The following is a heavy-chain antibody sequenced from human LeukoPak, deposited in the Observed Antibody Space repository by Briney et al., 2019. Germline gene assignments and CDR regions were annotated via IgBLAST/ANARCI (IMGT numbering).Heavy chain of an antibody. V-gene: IGHV3-48*01. CDR3: ARHIPFDC. Sequence: GGSLRLSCAASGLTFSSSSMNWVRQAPEKGLEWVSYVSTSGGTIYYADSVKGRFTISRDNAKNSLYLQMDSLRAEDTAVYYCARHIPFDCWGQGTLVTVSS. CDR1: GLTFSSSS. CDR2: VSTSGGTI. D-gene: IGHD2-21*01. J-gene: IGHJ4*02.